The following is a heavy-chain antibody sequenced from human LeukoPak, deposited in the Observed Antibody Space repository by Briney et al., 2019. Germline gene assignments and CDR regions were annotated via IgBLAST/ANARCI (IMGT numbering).Heavy chain of an antibody. D-gene: IGHD3-3*01. CDR3: ARDPGGYNFWNGYYVNWFDP. J-gene: IGHJ5*02. V-gene: IGHV3-48*03. CDR2: ISSSGSTI. Sequence: GGSLRLSCAASGFTFSSYEMNWVRQAPGKGLEWVSYISSSGSTIYYADSVKGRFTISRDNAKNSLYLQMNSLRVEDTAVYYCARDPGGYNFWNGYYVNWFDPWGQGTLVTVSS. CDR1: GFTFSSYE.